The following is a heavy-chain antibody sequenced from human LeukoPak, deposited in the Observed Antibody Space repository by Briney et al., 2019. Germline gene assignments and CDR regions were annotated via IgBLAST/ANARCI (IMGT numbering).Heavy chain of an antibody. J-gene: IGHJ4*02. Sequence: SVKVSCKASGGTFSSYAISWVRQAPGQGLEWMGGIIPIFGTANYAQKFQGRVTITADESTSTAYMELSSLRSEDTAVYYCARETPSITGTTGAFDYWGQGTLVTVPS. D-gene: IGHD1-20*01. CDR2: IIPIFGTA. CDR3: ARETPSITGTTGAFDY. CDR1: GGTFSSYA. V-gene: IGHV1-69*01.